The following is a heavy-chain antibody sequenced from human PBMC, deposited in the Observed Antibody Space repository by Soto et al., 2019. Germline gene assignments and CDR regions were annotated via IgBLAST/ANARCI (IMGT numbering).Heavy chain of an antibody. CDR2: ITGSGGST. D-gene: IGHD6-13*01. CDR1: GFTFSNYS. J-gene: IGHJ4*02. Sequence: EVQLLESGGGLVQPGGSLRLSCAASGFTFSNYSMNWVRQAPGKGLEWVSGITGSGGSTHYADSVKGRFTISRDNSKNTLYLQMNRLRAEDTAVYYCAKDLYSSTWSPFDYWGQGTLVTVSS. CDR3: AKDLYSSTWSPFDY. V-gene: IGHV3-23*01.